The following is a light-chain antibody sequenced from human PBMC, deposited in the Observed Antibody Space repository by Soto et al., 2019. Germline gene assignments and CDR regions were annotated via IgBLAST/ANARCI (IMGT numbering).Light chain of an antibody. CDR1: SSDVGGYNY. CDR2: AVT. CDR3: ASSTSDSLYV. J-gene: IGLJ1*01. V-gene: IGLV2-14*01. Sequence: QSVLTQPASVSGSPGQSITISCTGTSSDVGGYNYVSWYQQHPGKAPKLMIYAVTDRPSGVSSRFSGSKSGNTASLTISGLQAEDEADYFCASSTSDSLYVFGTGTKVTVL.